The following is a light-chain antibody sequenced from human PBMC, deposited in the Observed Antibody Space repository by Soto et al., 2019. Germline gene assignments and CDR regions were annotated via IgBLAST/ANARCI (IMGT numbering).Light chain of an antibody. CDR1: RNDIGAYEF. CDR3: VAWDDSLKGYV. J-gene: IGLJ1*01. Sequence: QSVLAQPPSASGSPGQSVTISCTGTRNDIGAYEFVSWYQHHPGKAPKLIIYEVVQRPSGVPDRFSGSKSGTSASLAISGLQSEDEADYYCVAWDDSLKGYVFGTGTKVTVL. V-gene: IGLV2-8*01. CDR2: EVV.